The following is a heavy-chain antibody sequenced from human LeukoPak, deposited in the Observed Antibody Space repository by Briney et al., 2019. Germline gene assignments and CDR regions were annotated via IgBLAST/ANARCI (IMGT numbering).Heavy chain of an antibody. CDR1: GGSISSGDYY. CDR3: ASPVDTAMTLFDF. CDR2: IYTSGGT. J-gene: IGHJ4*02. D-gene: IGHD5-18*01. V-gene: IGHV4-61*02. Sequence: SETLSLTCTVSGGSISSGDYYWSWIRQPPGKGLEWIGRIYTSGGTNYNPSLKSRVTMSVDTSKNQFSLKLSSVTAADTAVYYCASPVDTAMTLFDFWGQGTLVTVSS.